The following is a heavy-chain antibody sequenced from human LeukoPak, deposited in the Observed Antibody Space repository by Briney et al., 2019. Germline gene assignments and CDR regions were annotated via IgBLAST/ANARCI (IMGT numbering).Heavy chain of an antibody. Sequence: ASVTVSCKASGYTFTSYDINWVRQATGQGLEWMGWMNPNSGNTGYAQKFQGRVTMTRNTSISTAYMELSSLRSEDTAVYYCARGTDPGIAAAGTGEEDYWGQGTLVTVSS. J-gene: IGHJ4*02. V-gene: IGHV1-8*01. CDR1: GYTFTSYD. CDR3: ARGTDPGIAAAGTGEEDY. CDR2: MNPNSGNT. D-gene: IGHD6-13*01.